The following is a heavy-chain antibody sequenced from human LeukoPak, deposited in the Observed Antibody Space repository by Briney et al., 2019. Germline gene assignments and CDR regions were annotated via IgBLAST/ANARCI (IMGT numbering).Heavy chain of an antibody. D-gene: IGHD2-2*01. CDR2: IIPIFGTA. Sequence: IXXVRQAPGQGLEWMGGIIPIFGTANYAQKFQGRVTITADESTSTAYMELSSLRSEDTAVYYCAGYCSSTSCYGTYYYYGMDVWGQGTTVTVSS. CDR3: AGYCSSTSCYGTYYYYGMDV. J-gene: IGHJ6*02. V-gene: IGHV1-69*01.